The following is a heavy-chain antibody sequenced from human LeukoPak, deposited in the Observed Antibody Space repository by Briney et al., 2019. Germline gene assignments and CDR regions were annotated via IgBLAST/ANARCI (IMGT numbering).Heavy chain of an antibody. J-gene: IGHJ6*03. Sequence: GRSLRLSCAASGFTFSNYAMHWVRQAPGKGLGWVAVISYDGSNKFYADSVKGRFTISRDNSKNTLHLQMNSLRAEDTAVYYYARSLATSYYYMDVWGKGTTVTVSS. CDR3: ARSLATSYYYMDV. CDR2: ISYDGSNK. D-gene: IGHD5-12*01. V-gene: IGHV3-30*04. CDR1: GFTFSNYA.